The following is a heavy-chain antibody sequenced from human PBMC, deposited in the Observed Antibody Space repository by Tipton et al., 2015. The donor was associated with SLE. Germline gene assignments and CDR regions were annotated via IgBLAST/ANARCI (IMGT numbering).Heavy chain of an antibody. CDR2: IYYSGTT. CDR3: AKPYQSYWHVAFDI. J-gene: IGHJ3*02. D-gene: IGHD1-1*01. CDR1: GGSINNYY. V-gene: IGHV4-59*08. Sequence: TLSLTCTVSGGSINNYYWSWIRQPPGKGLEWIGYIYYSGTTNYNPSLKSRVTISIDTSKNQFSLKLSSVTAADTAVYYCAKPYQSYWHVAFDIWGQGRMVSVSS.